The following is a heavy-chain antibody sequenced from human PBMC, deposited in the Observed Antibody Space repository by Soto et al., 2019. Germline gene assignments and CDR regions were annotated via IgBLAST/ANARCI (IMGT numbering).Heavy chain of an antibody. CDR1: GFTFSSYW. V-gene: IGHV3-7*01. D-gene: IGHD1-26*01. J-gene: IGHJ4*02. Sequence: PGGSLRLSYAASGFTFSSYWMSRVRQAPGKGLEWVANIKQDGSEKYYVDSVKGRFTISRDNAKNSLYLQMKSLRAEDTAVYYCARDPAAARIVGATGLFDYWGQGTLVTVSS. CDR3: ARDPAAARIVGATGLFDY. CDR2: IKQDGSEK.